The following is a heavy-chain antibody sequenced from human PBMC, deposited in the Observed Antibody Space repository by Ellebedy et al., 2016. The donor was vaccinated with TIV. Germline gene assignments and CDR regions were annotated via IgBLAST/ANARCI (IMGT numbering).Heavy chain of an antibody. CDR2: IYYSGST. V-gene: IGHV4-59*01. CDR1: GGSISSYY. J-gene: IGHJ6*02. D-gene: IGHD2-2*01. Sequence: SETLSLXCTVSGGSISSYYWSWIRQPPGKGLEWIGYIYYSGSTNYNPSLKSRVTISVDTSKNQFSLKLSSVTAADTAVYYCARGANYCSSTSCYGVPYYYYYYGMDVWGQGTTVTVSS. CDR3: ARGANYCSSTSCYGVPYYYYYYGMDV.